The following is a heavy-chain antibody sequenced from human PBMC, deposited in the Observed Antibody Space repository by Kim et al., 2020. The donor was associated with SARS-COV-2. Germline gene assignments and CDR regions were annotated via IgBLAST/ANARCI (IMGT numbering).Heavy chain of an antibody. J-gene: IGHJ6*02. V-gene: IGHV3-33*06. CDR2: IWYDGSNK. CDR3: AKVTGYVSGDNYWEAHYYGMDV. CDR1: GFTFSSYG. Sequence: GSLRLSCAASGFTFSSYGMHWVRQAPGKGLEWVAVIWYDGSNKYYADSVKGRFTISRDNSKNTLYLQMNSLRAEDTAVYYCAKVTGYVSGDNYWEAHYYGMDVWGQGTTVTVSS. D-gene: IGHD2-15*01.